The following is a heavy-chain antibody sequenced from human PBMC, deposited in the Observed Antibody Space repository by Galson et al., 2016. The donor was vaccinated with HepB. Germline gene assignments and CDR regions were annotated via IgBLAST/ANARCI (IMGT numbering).Heavy chain of an antibody. CDR3: ARVPPLVVVISMELGFYFDN. CDR1: GFTFNTYT. D-gene: IGHD2-21*01. CDR2: IKQDGSEK. J-gene: IGHJ4*02. V-gene: IGHV3-7*01. Sequence: SLRLSCAASGFTFNTYTMHWVRQAPGKGLEWVATIKQDGSEKYYVDSVKGRFTISRDNAKNSLSLQVHSLRAEDTAMYYCARVPPLVVVISMELGFYFDNWGQGTLVTVSS.